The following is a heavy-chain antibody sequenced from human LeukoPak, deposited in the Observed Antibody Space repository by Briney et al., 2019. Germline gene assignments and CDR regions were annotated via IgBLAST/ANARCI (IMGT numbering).Heavy chain of an antibody. CDR3: ATRGWGMVRGVPPMDV. J-gene: IGHJ6*02. CDR2: ISSSGSTI. D-gene: IGHD3-10*01. V-gene: IGHV3-11*01. Sequence: GGSLRLSCAASGFTFSDYYMSWIRQAPGKGLEWVSYISSSGSTIYYADSVKGRFTISRDNAKNSLYLQMHSLRAEDTAVYYCATRGWGMVRGVPPMDVWGQGTTVTVSS. CDR1: GFTFSDYY.